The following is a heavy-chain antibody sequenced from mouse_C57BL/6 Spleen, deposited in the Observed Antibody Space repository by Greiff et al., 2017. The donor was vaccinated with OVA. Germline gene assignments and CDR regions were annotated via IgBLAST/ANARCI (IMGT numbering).Heavy chain of an antibody. V-gene: IGHV1-54*01. J-gene: IGHJ4*01. CDR2: INPGSGGT. Sequence: VQLQQSGAELVRPGTSVKVSCKASGYAFTNYLIEWVKQRPGQGLEWIGVINPGSGGTNYNEKFKGKATLTADKSSSTAYMQLSSLTSEDSAVYVCARSLWYPRGATDYWGQGTSVTVSS. CDR1: GYAFTNYL. D-gene: IGHD2-1*01. CDR3: ARSLWYPRGATDY.